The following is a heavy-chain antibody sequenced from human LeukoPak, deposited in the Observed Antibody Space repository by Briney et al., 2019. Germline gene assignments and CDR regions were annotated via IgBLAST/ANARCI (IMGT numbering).Heavy chain of an antibody. CDR3: ARLRRSSDDY. D-gene: IGHD4-23*01. CDR1: GFSISDHY. V-gene: IGHV3-72*01. J-gene: IGHJ4*02. Sequence: GGSLRLSCAASGFSISDHYMDWVRQAPGKGLEWVGRTRNKANSYTTEYAASVKGRFTISREDSKNSLYLRMNSLKTEDTAMYYCARLRRSSDDYWGQGTLVIVSS. CDR2: TRNKANSYTT.